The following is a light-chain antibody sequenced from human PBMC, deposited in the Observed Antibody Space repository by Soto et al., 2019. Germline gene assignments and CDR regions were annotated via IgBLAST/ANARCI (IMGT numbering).Light chain of an antibody. J-gene: IGLJ2*01. V-gene: IGLV2-14*01. CDR1: SSDVGGYNY. Sequence: QSALTQPASVSGSPVQSITISCTGTSSDVGGYNYVSWYQQHPGKAHKLMIYEVSNRPSGVSNRFSGSKSGNTASLTISGRQAEDEADYYCSSYTSSITLFGGGTKLTVL. CDR3: SSYTSSITL. CDR2: EVS.